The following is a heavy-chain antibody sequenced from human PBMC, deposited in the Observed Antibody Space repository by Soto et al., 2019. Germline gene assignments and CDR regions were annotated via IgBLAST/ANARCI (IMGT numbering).Heavy chain of an antibody. CDR2: IRPSNGDT. J-gene: IGHJ6*02. V-gene: IGHV1-18*04. Sequence: QAQLEQSGDEVKKPGASVKVSCKASGYSFAGYNITWVRQARGQGLEWMGCIRPSNGDTDYAQKFQGRVTMTTDTSTRTAYMELRSVTADGTAMYFCARDGGGIADVWGQGTTVTV. D-gene: IGHD2-21*01. CDR1: GYSFAGYN. CDR3: ARDGGGIADV.